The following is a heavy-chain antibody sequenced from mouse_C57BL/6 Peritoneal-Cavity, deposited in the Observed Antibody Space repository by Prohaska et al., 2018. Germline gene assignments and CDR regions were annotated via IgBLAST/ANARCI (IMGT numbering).Heavy chain of an antibody. CDR3: ASLYDGFSLDY. Sequence: DVQLQESGPGLVKPSQSLSLTCSVTGYSITSGYYWNWIRQFPGNKLEWMGYISYDGSNNYNPSLKNRISITRDTFKNQFFLKLNSVTTEDTATYYCASLYDGFSLDYWGQGTTLTVSS. J-gene: IGHJ2*01. D-gene: IGHD2-3*01. CDR1: GYSITSGYY. CDR2: ISYDGSN. V-gene: IGHV3-6*01.